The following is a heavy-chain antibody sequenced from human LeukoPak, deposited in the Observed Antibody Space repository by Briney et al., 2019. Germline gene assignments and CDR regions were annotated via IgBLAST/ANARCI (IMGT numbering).Heavy chain of an antibody. CDR2: TYYRSKWKT. D-gene: IGHD2-21*02. Sequence: SPTLSLTCDISGDSVSSSTSVWNWLRQSPSRGLEWLGRTYYRSKWKTDYALSVRSRIRITPDTSRNQFSLQLNSVTPGDTAVYYCAREGAGAETAFDYWGQGTLVTGSS. CDR1: GDSVSSSTSV. V-gene: IGHV6-1*01. CDR3: AREGAGAETAFDY. J-gene: IGHJ4*02.